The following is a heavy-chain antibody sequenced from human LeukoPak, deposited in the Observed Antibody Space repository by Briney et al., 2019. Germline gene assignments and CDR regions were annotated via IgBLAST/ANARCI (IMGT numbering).Heavy chain of an antibody. J-gene: IGHJ4*02. V-gene: IGHV3-23*01. CDR2: ISERGGST. CDR1: GISLSNYA. D-gene: IGHD3-10*01. Sequence: GGSLRLSCVVSGISLSNYAMTWVRQAPGKGLEWVSYISERGGSTTYADSVKGRFTTSRDTSLNTLYLQMNNLRAEDTAVYFCAKRGVVIRGILVIGYHQEAYHYDFWGQGVLVTVSS. CDR3: AKRGVVIRGILVIGYHQEAYHYDF.